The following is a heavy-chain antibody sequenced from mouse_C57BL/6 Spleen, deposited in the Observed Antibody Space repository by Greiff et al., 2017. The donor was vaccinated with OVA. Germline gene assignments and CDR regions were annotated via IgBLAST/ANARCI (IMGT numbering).Heavy chain of an antibody. CDR1: GYTFTDYE. J-gene: IGHJ4*01. D-gene: IGHD2-4*01. V-gene: IGHV1-15*01. CDR2: IDPETGGT. CDR3: TRSLYDYAGDYYAMDY. Sequence: QVQLQQSGAELVRPGASVTLSCKASGYTFTDYEMHWVKQTPVHGLAWIGAIDPETGGTAYNQKFKGKAILTADKASSTAYMELRSLTSEDSAVYYCTRSLYDYAGDYYAMDYWGQGTSVTVSS.